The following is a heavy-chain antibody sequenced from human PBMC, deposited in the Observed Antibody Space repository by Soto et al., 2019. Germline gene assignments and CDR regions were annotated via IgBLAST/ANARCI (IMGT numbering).Heavy chain of an antibody. D-gene: IGHD6-13*01. CDR2: ISYDGSNK. J-gene: IGHJ6*02. CDR1: GSTFSSYG. V-gene: IGHV3-30*18. CDR3: AKEKTGGGSWYYYGMDV. Sequence: PGGSLRLSCAASGSTFSSYGMHWVRQAPGKGLEWVAVISYDGSNKYYADSVKGRFTISRDNSKNTLYLQMNSLRAEDTAVYYCAKEKTGGGSWYYYGMDVWAKGPRSPSP.